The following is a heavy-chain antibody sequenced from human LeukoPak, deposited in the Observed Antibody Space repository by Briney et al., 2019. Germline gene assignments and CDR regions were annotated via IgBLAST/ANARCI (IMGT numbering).Heavy chain of an antibody. CDR1: GYTFTSYG. J-gene: IGHJ3*02. V-gene: IGHV1-18*01. D-gene: IGHD4-11*01. Sequence: GASVKVSCKASGYTFTSYGISWVRQAPGQGLEWMGWISAYNGNTNYAQKLQGRVTMTTDTSTSTAYMELRSLRSDDTAVYYCARGSYSNYVEDAFDIWGQGTMVTVSS. CDR2: ISAYNGNT. CDR3: ARGSYSNYVEDAFDI.